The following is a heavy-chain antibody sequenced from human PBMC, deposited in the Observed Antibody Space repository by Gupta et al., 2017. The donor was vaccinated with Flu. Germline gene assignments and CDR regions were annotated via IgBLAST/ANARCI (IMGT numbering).Heavy chain of an antibody. CDR3: ARDVYGGNLSGWLDP. J-gene: IGHJ5*02. CDR2: ITAGRRT. D-gene: IGHD4-23*01. V-gene: IGHV3-23*01. Sequence: DVQLLESGGGLVQPGGALRLSCAASGFTFSNYAMTWVRQAPGRGLGWVSFITAGRRTSYADSVKGRFTVSRDNSKHTLYLQMSSLTAEDTAIYYGARDVYGGNLSGWLDPWGQGALVTVSS. CDR1: GFTFSNYA.